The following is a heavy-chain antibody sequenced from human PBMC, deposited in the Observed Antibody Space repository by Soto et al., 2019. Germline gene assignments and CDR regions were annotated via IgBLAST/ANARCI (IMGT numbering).Heavy chain of an antibody. Sequence: PSETLSLTCTVSGDSISSDAYYWSWIRQHPGKGLEWIGYIYYGGSTYYNPSLESRVTVSIDTSKNQFSLELTSVTAADTAFYYCARESSASSYLDSWGQGALVTVSS. CDR3: ARESSASSYLDS. V-gene: IGHV4-31*03. CDR2: IYYGGST. D-gene: IGHD2-15*01. CDR1: GDSISSDAYY. J-gene: IGHJ4*02.